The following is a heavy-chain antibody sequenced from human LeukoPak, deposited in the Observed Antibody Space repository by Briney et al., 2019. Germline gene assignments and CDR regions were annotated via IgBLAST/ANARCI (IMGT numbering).Heavy chain of an antibody. D-gene: IGHD2-21*01. Sequence: SETLSLTCSLSGSSLTGSSNYWGWIRQPPGNGLEWIGSIYFSGNTYYNPSLKSRVTMSVDTSKNHFSLRLHSVTAADTAVYYCARLQGRVVIAEYWGQGTLVTVSS. V-gene: IGHV4-39*07. CDR2: IYFSGNT. J-gene: IGHJ4*02. CDR1: GSSLTGSSNY. CDR3: ARLQGRVVIAEY.